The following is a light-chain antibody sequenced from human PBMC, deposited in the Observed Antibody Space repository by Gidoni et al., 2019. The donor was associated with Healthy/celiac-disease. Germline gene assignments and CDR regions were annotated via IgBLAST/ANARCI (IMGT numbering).Light chain of an antibody. J-gene: IGKJ4*01. CDR3: QQRSNWPSRVT. V-gene: IGKV3-11*01. CDR2: DAS. CDR1: QSVSSY. Sequence: EIVLTQSPATLSLSPGERATLPCRASQSVSSYLAWYQQKPDQAPRLLIYDASNRATGIPARFSGSGSGTDFTLTISSLEPEDFAVYYCQQRSNWPSRVTFGGGTKVEIK.